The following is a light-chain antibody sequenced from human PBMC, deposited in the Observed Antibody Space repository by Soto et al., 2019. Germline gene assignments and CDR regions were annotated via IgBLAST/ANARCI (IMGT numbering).Light chain of an antibody. Sequence: EIVLTQSPGTLSLSPGERATLSCRASQSVSSATYLAWYQQKPGQAPRLLIYCASSRAAGIPDRFSGSGSGTDFTLTISRLEPEDFAVYYCQQYGDSPLTFGGGTKVE. V-gene: IGKV3-20*01. J-gene: IGKJ4*01. CDR3: QQYGDSPLT. CDR2: CAS. CDR1: QSVSSATY.